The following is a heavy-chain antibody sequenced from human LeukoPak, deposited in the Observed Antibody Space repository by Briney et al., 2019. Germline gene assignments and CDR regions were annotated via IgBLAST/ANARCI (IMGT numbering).Heavy chain of an antibody. CDR2: IKQDGSEK. V-gene: IGHV3-7*03. D-gene: IGHD3-22*01. J-gene: IGHJ5*02. CDR1: GFTFSSYW. CDR3: ARDPGYYDSSGYYLGGLNWFDP. Sequence: GGSLRLSCAASGFTFSSYWMSWVRQAPGKGLEWVANIKQDGSEKYYVDSVKGRFTISRDNAKNSLYLQMNSLRAEDTAVYYCARDPGYYDSSGYYLGGLNWFDPWGQGTLVTVSS.